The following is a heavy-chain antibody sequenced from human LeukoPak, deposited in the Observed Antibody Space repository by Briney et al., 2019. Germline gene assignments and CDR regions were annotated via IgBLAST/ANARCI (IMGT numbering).Heavy chain of an antibody. D-gene: IGHD5-12*01. CDR2: ISAYNGNT. J-gene: IGHJ4*02. CDR1: GYTFTSYG. CDR3: ARGPWATITNFDY. V-gene: IGHV1-18*01. Sequence: GASVKVSCKASGYTFTSYGISWVRQAPGQGLEWMGWISAYNGNTNYAQKFQGRVTMTRDTSISTAYMELSRLRSDDTAVYYCARGPWATITNFDYWGQGTLVTVSS.